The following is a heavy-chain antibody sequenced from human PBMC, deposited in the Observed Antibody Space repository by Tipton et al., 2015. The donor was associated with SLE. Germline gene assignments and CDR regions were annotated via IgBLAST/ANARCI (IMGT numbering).Heavy chain of an antibody. V-gene: IGHV4-59*01. CDR3: ARDNSTHSCLDY. CDR2: IYYSGSTKYNT. Sequence: TLSLTCTVSGGSISSTYWNWIRQPPGQGLEWIGYIYYSGSTKYNTKYNPSLKGRVTISVDTSKNQFSLNLYSVTAADTAVYYCARDNSTHSCLDYWGQGTLVTVSS. CDR1: GGSISSTY. D-gene: IGHD2-2*01. J-gene: IGHJ4*02.